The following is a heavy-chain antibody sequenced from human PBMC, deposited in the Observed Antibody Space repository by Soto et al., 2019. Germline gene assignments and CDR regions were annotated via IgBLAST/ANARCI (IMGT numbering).Heavy chain of an antibody. CDR1: GFTFSSYA. V-gene: IGHV3-23*01. CDR2: ISGSGGST. Sequence: EVQLLESGGGLVQPGGSLRLSCAASGFTFSSYAMSWVRQAPGKGLEWVSAISGSGGSTYYADSVKGRFTISRDNSKNTLYLQMNSLRAEDTAVYYCAKDHPYDILTGYWGDAFDIWDQGTMVTVSS. D-gene: IGHD3-9*01. CDR3: AKDHPYDILTGYWGDAFDI. J-gene: IGHJ3*02.